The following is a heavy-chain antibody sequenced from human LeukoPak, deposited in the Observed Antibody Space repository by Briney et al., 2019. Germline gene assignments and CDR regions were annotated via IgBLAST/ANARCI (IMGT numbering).Heavy chain of an antibody. Sequence: SETLSLTCTVSGGSISSSSYYWSWIRQPPGKGLEWIGSIYYSGSTYYNPSLKSRVTISVDTSKNQFSLKLSSVTAADTAVYYCARRFAAAGTFDYWGQGTLVTVSS. CDR3: ARRFAAAGTFDY. CDR1: GGSISSSSYY. J-gene: IGHJ4*02. D-gene: IGHD6-13*01. CDR2: IYYSGST. V-gene: IGHV4-39*01.